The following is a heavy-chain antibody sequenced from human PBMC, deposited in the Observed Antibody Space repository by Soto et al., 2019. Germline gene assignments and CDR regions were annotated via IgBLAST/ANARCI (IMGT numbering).Heavy chain of an antibody. CDR3: ARFNGSGTNYYMDD. J-gene: IGHJ6*03. V-gene: IGHV1-18*01. CDR1: GYIFTSYG. CDR2: ISVDSGNT. D-gene: IGHD3-10*01. Sequence: QVQLVQSGAELKKPGASAKVSCKASGYIFTSYGISWVRQAPGQGLEWMAWISVDSGNTNYAQNFQGRVTMTTDTSASTAHMELRSLRSDDTAVYYCARFNGSGTNYYMDDWGKGTTVIVSS.